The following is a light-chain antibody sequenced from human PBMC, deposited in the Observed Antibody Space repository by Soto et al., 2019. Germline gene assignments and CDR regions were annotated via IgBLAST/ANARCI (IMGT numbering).Light chain of an antibody. CDR1: SSDVGAYNY. V-gene: IGLV2-11*01. CDR2: DVS. Sequence: QSALTQPRSVSGSPGQSVTISCTGTSSDVGAYNYVSWYQQHPGKAPKLMIYDVSKRPSGVPDRFSGSKSGNTASLTISGLQAEDAADYYCCSYAGSYTFVVFGGGTKVTVL. J-gene: IGLJ2*01. CDR3: CSYAGSYTFVV.